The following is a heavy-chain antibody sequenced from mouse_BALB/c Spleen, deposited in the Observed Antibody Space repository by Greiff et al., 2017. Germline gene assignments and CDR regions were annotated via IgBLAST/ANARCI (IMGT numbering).Heavy chain of an antibody. CDR1: GYNFTSYW. CDR2: IYPGSGST. V-gene: IGHV1-55*01. CDR3: ARGDYYGSRSYAMDY. Sequence: VQLQQPGAELVKPGTSVKLSCKASGYNFTSYWINWVKLRPGQGLEWIGDIYPGSGSTNYNEKFKSKATLTVDTSSSTAYMQLSSLASEDSALYYCARGDYYGSRSYAMDYWGQGTSVTVSS. J-gene: IGHJ4*01. D-gene: IGHD1-1*01.